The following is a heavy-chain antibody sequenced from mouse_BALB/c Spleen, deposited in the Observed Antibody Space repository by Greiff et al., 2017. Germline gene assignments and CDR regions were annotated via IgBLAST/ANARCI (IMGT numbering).Heavy chain of an antibody. V-gene: IGHV1-55*01. Sequence: VQLQQPGAELVKPGTSVKLSCKASGYNFTSYWINWVKLRPGQGLEWIGDIYPGSGSTNYNEKFKSKATLTVDTSSSTAYMQLSSLASEDSALYYCARYGNYPAWFAYWGQGTLVTVSA. CDR2: IYPGSGST. J-gene: IGHJ3*01. CDR1: GYNFTSYW. D-gene: IGHD2-1*01. CDR3: ARYGNYPAWFAY.